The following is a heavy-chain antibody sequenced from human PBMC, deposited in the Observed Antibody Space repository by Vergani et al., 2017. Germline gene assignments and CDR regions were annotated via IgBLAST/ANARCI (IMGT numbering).Heavy chain of an antibody. V-gene: IGHV3-30*03. CDR2: ISFDGTNE. D-gene: IGHD2-2*02. CDR3: VRDRGLXAGGRCYTEAWDY. Sequence: VQLLQSGGGVIQPGGSVRLSCAASGFTFSACPMTWVRQAPGKGLEWVVGISFDGTNEYYPDLVKGRFTISRDIAKNTLYLQVRSLRLEDTGVYHCVRDRGLXAGGRCYTEAWDYWGQGTPVTVSS. J-gene: IGHJ4*02. CDR1: GFTFSACP.